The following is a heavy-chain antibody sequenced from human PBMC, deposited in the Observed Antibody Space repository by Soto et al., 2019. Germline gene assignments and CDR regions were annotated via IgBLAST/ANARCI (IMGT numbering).Heavy chain of an antibody. V-gene: IGHV4-34*01. J-gene: IGHJ4*02. CDR1: GQSFSCHS. Sequence: QVQLQPWGAGLVKPSETLSLSCAVYGQSFSCHSWAWIRQPPGKGLEWIGEINESGSTYYNPSLNSRVTISTDTSKNQFSLKLSSVSAVDTAAYFCARGSGIVALPGELEDVKYDYWGQGTLVNVSS. CDR3: ARGSGIVALPGELEDVKYDY. CDR2: INESGST. D-gene: IGHD1-1*01.